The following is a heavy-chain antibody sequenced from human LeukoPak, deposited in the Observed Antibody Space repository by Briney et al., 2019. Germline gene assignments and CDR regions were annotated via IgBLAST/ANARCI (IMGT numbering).Heavy chain of an antibody. V-gene: IGHV3-23*01. CDR2: ISGSGGGT. J-gene: IGHJ4*02. D-gene: IGHD3-10*01. CDR1: GFTFSNYA. Sequence: PGGSLRLSCAASGFTFSNYAMTWVRQAPGKGLEWVSTISGSGGGTYYADSVKGRFTISRDNSKNSLYLQMNSLRAEDTAVYYCAGGFVMVRGVIITNPFDYWGQGTLVTVSS. CDR3: AGGFVMVRGVIITNPFDY.